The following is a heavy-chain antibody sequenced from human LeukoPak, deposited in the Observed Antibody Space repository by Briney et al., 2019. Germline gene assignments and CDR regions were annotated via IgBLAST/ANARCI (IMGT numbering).Heavy chain of an antibody. V-gene: IGHV1-69*05. D-gene: IGHD4-17*01. Sequence: SVKVSCKASGGTFSSYAISWVRQAPGQELEWMGGIIPIFGTANYAQKFQGRVTITTDESTSTAYMELSSLRSEDTAVYYCARGAVGYGGYVSPYNWFDPWGQGTLVTVSS. CDR3: ARGAVGYGGYVSPYNWFDP. CDR1: GGTFSSYA. CDR2: IIPIFGTA. J-gene: IGHJ5*02.